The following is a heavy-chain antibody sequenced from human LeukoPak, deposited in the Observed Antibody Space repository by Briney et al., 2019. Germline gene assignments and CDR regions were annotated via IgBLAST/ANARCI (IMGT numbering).Heavy chain of an antibody. Sequence: PSQTLSLTCTVSGGSISSGSYYWSWIRQPAGKGLEWIGRIYTSGSTNYNPSLKSRVTISVDTSKNQFSLKLSSVTAADTAVYNCARWVPGIATPSDAFDIWGQGTMVTVSS. V-gene: IGHV4-61*02. CDR3: ARWVPGIATPSDAFDI. CDR1: GGSISSGSYY. J-gene: IGHJ3*02. D-gene: IGHD5-24*01. CDR2: IYTSGST.